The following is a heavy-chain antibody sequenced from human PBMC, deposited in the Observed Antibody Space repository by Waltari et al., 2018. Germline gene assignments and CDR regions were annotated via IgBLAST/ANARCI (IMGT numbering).Heavy chain of an antibody. Sequence: QVQLQESGPGLVKPSETLSLTCTVSGGSISSHYWSWIRQPPGKGLEWIGYIYYSGGTNYTPSLKSRVTISVDTSKNQFSLKLSSVTAADTAVYYCARDMGGPEDWGQGTLVTVSS. V-gene: IGHV4-59*11. J-gene: IGHJ4*02. CDR2: IYYSGGT. D-gene: IGHD3-16*01. CDR3: ARDMGGPED. CDR1: GGSISSHY.